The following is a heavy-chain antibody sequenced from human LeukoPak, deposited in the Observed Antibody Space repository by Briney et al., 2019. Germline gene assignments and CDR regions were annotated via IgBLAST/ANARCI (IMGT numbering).Heavy chain of an antibody. Sequence: GRSLRLSCSASGFTFSSYAMHWVRQAPGKGLEYVSAISSNGGSTYYADSVKGRFTISRDNSKNTLYLQMSSLRAEDTAVYYCVKAGKLGYCSGGSCYSYYYHYGMDVWGKGTTVTVSS. D-gene: IGHD2-15*01. CDR3: VKAGKLGYCSGGSCYSYYYHYGMDV. CDR2: ISSNGGST. CDR1: GFTFSSYA. J-gene: IGHJ6*04. V-gene: IGHV3-64D*06.